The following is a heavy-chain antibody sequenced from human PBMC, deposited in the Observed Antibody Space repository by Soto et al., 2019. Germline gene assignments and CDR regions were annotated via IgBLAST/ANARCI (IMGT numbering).Heavy chain of an antibody. CDR3: AKDRYRAQIKDFDY. Sequence: WWSLRLSCSASVFTFSSFAMSWVRQAPGKGLEWVSAISGSGGSTYYADSVKGRFTISRDNSKNTLYLQMNSLRPEDTAVYYCAKDRYRAQIKDFDYWGQGTLVTVSS. V-gene: IGHV3-23*01. J-gene: IGHJ4*02. CDR2: ISGSGGST. CDR1: VFTFSSFA. D-gene: IGHD3-9*01.